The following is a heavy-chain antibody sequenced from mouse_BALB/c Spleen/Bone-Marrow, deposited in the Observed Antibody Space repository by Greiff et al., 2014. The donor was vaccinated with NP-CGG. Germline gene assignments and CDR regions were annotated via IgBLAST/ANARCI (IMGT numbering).Heavy chain of an antibody. Sequence: EVMLVESGAELVKPGASVKLSCTASGFNIKDTYMHWVKQRPEQGLEWIGRTDPANGNTKYDPKFQGKATITADTSSNTAYLQLSSLTSEDTAVYYCAAYYYGSSQFAYWGQGTLVTVSA. D-gene: IGHD1-1*01. CDR2: TDPANGNT. V-gene: IGHV14-3*02. CDR3: AAYYYGSSQFAY. J-gene: IGHJ3*01. CDR1: GFNIKDTY.